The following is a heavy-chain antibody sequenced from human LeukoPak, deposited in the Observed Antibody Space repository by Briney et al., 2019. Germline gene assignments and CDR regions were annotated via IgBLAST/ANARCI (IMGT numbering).Heavy chain of an antibody. CDR2: IIPIFGTA. Sequence: SVKVSCKASGGTFSSYAISWVRQAPGQGLEWMGGIIPIFGTANYAQKFQGRVTITTDESTSTAYMELSSLRSEDTAVYYCARGIAHIVVVTAMEGAFDIWGQGTIVTVSS. V-gene: IGHV1-69*05. CDR3: ARGIAHIVVVTAMEGAFDI. J-gene: IGHJ3*02. CDR1: GGTFSSYA. D-gene: IGHD2-21*02.